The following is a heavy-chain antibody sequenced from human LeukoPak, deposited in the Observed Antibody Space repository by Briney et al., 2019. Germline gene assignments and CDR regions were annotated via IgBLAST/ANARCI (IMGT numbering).Heavy chain of an antibody. Sequence: GGSLRLSCAASGFTFSSYAMHWVRQAPGKGLEWVAVISYDGSNKYYADSVKGRFTISRDNSKNTLYLQMNSLRAEDTAVYYCAREGKVDSWSYFDYWGQGTLVTVSS. CDR1: GFTFSSYA. CDR3: AREGKVDSWSYFDY. D-gene: IGHD6-13*01. J-gene: IGHJ4*02. CDR2: ISYDGSNK. V-gene: IGHV3-30-3*01.